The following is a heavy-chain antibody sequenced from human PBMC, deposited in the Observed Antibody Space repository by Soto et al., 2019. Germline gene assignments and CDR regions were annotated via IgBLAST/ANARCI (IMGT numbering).Heavy chain of an antibody. V-gene: IGHV1-69*02. CDR1: GGTFSSYT. D-gene: IGHD3-10*01. Sequence: VQLVQSGAEVKKPGSSVKVSCKASGGTFSSYTISWVRQAPGQGLEWMGRIIPILGIANYAQKFQGRVTITADKSTSTAYMELSSLRSEDTAVYYCARGFYYGSGAKPHYYYYMDVWGKGTTVTVSS. CDR3: ARGFYYGSGAKPHYYYYMDV. J-gene: IGHJ6*03. CDR2: IIPILGIA.